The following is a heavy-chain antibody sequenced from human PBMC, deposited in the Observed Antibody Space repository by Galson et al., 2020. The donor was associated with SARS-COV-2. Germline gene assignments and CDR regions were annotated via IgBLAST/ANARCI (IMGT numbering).Heavy chain of an antibody. D-gene: IGHD1-1*01. Sequence: ASVKVSCKASGYTFTAYYLHWVRQAPGQGLQWMGWISPNSGGTHYAQNFQGRVTISRDTYISTAYMELSRLRSDDTAVYYWARDKTGTADNWFGPWGQGTLVTVSS. J-gene: IGHJ5*01. CDR2: ISPNSGGT. CDR1: GYTFTAYY. V-gene: IGHV1-2*02. CDR3: ARDKTGTADNWFGP.